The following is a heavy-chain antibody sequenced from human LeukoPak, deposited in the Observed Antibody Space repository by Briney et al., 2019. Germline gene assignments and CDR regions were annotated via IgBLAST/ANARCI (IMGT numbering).Heavy chain of an antibody. V-gene: IGHV1-69*04. CDR1: GGTFSSYA. D-gene: IGHD3-22*01. CDR3: ARDRENVYYYDSSGSGDAFDI. J-gene: IGHJ3*02. Sequence: SVKVSCKASGGTFSSYAISWVRQAPGQGLEWMGRIIPILGIANYAQKFQGRVTITADKSTSTAYTELSSLRSEDTAVYYCARDRENVYYYDSSGSGDAFDIWGQGTMVTVSS. CDR2: IIPILGIA.